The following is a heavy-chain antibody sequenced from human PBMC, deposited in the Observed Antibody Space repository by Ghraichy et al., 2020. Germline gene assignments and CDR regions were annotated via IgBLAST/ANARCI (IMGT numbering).Heavy chain of an antibody. J-gene: IGHJ4*02. CDR3: SRTLPHSRGFDS. Sequence: SEPLSLTCIVSGGSIGNNRYYWGWIRQSPGSAMEWIGNVYDSGRSYYNPSLKSRLTISLDTSKSQFSLSLKSVTAADTAVYYCSRTLPHSRGFDSWGLGTLVTVSS. CDR2: VYDSGRS. V-gene: IGHV4-39*01. CDR1: GGSIGNNRYY.